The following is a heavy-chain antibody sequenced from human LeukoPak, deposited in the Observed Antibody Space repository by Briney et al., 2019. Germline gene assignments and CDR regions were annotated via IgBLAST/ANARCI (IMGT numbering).Heavy chain of an antibody. V-gene: IGHV3-53*01. D-gene: IGHD3-22*01. CDR2: IYSGGST. CDR3: VRVDYDSSGYYLDY. CDR1: GFTVSSNY. Sequence: PGGSLRLSCAASGFTVSSNYMSWVRQAPGEGLEWVSVIYSGGSTYYADSVKGRFTISRDNSKNTLYLQMNSLRAEDTAVYYCVRVDYDSSGYYLDYWGQGTLVTVSS. J-gene: IGHJ4*02.